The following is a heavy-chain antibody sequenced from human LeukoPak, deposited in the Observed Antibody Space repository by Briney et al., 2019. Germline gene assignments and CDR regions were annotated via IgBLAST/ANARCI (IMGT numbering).Heavy chain of an antibody. CDR1: GGSFSGYY. Sequence: SETLSLTCAVYGGSFSGYYWSWIRQPPGKGLEWIGEINHSGSTNYNPSLKSRVTISVDTSKNQFSLKLSSVTAADTAVYYCAREGKTSSSWSYYYYYGMDIWGQGTTVTVSS. CDR3: AREGKTSSSWSYYYYYGMDI. D-gene: IGHD6-13*01. J-gene: IGHJ6*02. CDR2: INHSGST. V-gene: IGHV4-34*01.